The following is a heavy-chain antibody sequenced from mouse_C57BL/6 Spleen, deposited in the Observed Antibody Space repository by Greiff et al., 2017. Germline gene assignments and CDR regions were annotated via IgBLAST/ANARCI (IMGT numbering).Heavy chain of an antibody. J-gene: IGHJ3*01. CDR1: GYTFTSYW. D-gene: IGHD1-1*01. Sequence: QVQLKQPGAELVKPGASVKMSCKASGYTFTSYWITWVKQRPGQGLEWIGDIYPGSGSTNYNEKFKSKATLTVDTSSSTASMQLSSLTSEDSAVYYCARQGGSSSAWFAYWGQGTLVTVSA. CDR3: ARQGGSSSAWFAY. CDR2: IYPGSGST. V-gene: IGHV1-55*01.